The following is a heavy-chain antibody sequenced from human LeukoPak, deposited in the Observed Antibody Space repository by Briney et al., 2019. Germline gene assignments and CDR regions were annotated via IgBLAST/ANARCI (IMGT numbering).Heavy chain of an antibody. CDR2: INPNSGGT. D-gene: IGHD2-15*01. J-gene: IGHJ3*02. CDR1: GYTFTGYY. V-gene: IGHV1-2*04. CDR3: ARDLGGYCSGGSCYQSAFDI. Sequence: VASVKVSCKASGYTFTGYYMHWVRQAPGQGLEWMGWINPNSGGTNYAQKFQGWVTMTRDTSISTAYMELSRLRSDDTAVYYCARDLGGYCSGGSCYQSAFDIWGQGTMVTVSS.